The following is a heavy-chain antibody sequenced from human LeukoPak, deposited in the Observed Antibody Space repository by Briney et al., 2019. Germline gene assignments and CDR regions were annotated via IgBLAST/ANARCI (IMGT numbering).Heavy chain of an antibody. CDR3: ARGGGYYEQWTGYYPLES. CDR2: IYYSGST. V-gene: IGHV4-39*07. CDR1: GGSISSSSYY. D-gene: IGHD3/OR15-3a*01. J-gene: IGHJ5*02. Sequence: PSETLSLTCTVSGGSISSSSYYWGWIRQPPGKGLEWIGSIYYSGSTYYNPSLKSRVTISVDTSKNQFSLKLSSVTAADTAVYYCARGGGYYEQWTGYYPLESWGQGSLVTVSS.